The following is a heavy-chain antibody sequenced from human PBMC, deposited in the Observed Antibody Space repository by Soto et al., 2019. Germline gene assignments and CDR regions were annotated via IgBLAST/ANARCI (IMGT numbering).Heavy chain of an antibody. CDR2: SRNRVNSHTT. CDR3: TRGLLGGAPSYTFHGMDV. CDR1: GFTFSDHY. V-gene: IGHV3-72*01. Sequence: EVQLVEYGGGLVQPGGSLRLSCAASGFTFSDHYMDWVRQAPGKGLEWVARSRNRVNSHTTEYAASVKGRFTISRDESKSSLYLQMNSLKIGDTAVYYCTRGLLGGAPSYTFHGMDVWGQGTTVTVSS. J-gene: IGHJ6*01. D-gene: IGHD1-26*01.